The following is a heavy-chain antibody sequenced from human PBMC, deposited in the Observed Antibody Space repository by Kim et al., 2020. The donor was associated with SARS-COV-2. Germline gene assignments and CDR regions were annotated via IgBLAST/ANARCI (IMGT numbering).Heavy chain of an antibody. V-gene: IGHV7-4-1*02. Sequence: YGPGLTGRFVFSLDTSVTTAYLQISSLQAEDTAVYFCARVSAVAGAGFDYWGQGTLVTVSS. D-gene: IGHD6-19*01. CDR3: ARVSAVAGAGFDY. J-gene: IGHJ4*02.